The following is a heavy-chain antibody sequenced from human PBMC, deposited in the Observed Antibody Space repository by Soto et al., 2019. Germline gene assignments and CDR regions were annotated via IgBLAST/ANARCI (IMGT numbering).Heavy chain of an antibody. D-gene: IGHD3-22*01. Sequence: LRLSCAASGFTFSSYAMSWVRQAPGKGLEWVSAISGSGGSTYYADSVKGRFTISRDNSKNTLYLQMNSLRAEDTAVYYCAKDQKSYYDSSGYYSYWGQGTLVTVSS. CDR1: GFTFSSYA. J-gene: IGHJ4*02. CDR2: ISGSGGST. V-gene: IGHV3-23*01. CDR3: AKDQKSYYDSSGYYSY.